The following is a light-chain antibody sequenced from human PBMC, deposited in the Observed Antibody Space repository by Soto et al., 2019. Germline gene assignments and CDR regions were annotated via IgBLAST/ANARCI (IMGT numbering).Light chain of an antibody. V-gene: IGLV2-14*01. J-gene: IGLJ2*01. Sequence: QSVLTQPASVSGSPGQSITISCTGTSSDVGGYNYVSWYQQHPGKAPKLMIYDVSNRPSGVSNRFSGSNSGNTASLTISGLQTEDEADYYCSSYTSTHVLFGGGTKVTVL. CDR2: DVS. CDR1: SSDVGGYNY. CDR3: SSYTSTHVL.